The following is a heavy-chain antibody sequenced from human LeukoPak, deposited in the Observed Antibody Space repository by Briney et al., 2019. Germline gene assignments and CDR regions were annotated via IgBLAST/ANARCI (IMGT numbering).Heavy chain of an antibody. CDR3: ARHALTFRLRLPFDY. J-gene: IGHJ4*02. CDR2: IYYSGST. D-gene: IGHD5-12*01. V-gene: IGHV4-39*01. Sequence: SETLSLTCTVSGGSISSSSYYWGWIRQPPGKGLEWIGSIYYSGSTYYNPSLKSRVTISVDTSKNQFSLKLSSVTAADTAVYCCARHALTFRLRLPFDYWGQGTLVTVSS. CDR1: GGSISSSSYY.